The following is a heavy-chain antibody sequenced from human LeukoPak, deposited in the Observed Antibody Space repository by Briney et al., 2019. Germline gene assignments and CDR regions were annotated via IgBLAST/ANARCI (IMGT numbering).Heavy chain of an antibody. CDR3: ARTHGFDI. J-gene: IGHJ3*02. CDR1: GYSFTSYW. CDR2: IWPGDSDT. V-gene: IGHV5-51*01. Sequence: GESLKISCQGSGYSFTSYWIGWVRQMPGKGLEWMGLIWPGDSDTRYSPSLQGQVTISADKSTSTAYLQWSSLKASDTAVYYCARTHGFDIWGQGTMVTVSS.